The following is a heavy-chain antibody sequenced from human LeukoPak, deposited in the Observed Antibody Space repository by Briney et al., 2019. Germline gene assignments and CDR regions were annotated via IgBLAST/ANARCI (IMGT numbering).Heavy chain of an antibody. Sequence: GGSLRLSCAASGFTSTSYGMHWVRQAPGKGLEWVAVIWSDGSKTYYVASVKLRFTISRDYSKNTLYLQMSSLRVEDTAVYYCARAGASNEFDYWGQGTLVTVSS. CDR1: GFTSTSYG. CDR2: IWSDGSKT. D-gene: IGHD2-8*01. J-gene: IGHJ4*02. CDR3: ARAGASNEFDY. V-gene: IGHV3-33*01.